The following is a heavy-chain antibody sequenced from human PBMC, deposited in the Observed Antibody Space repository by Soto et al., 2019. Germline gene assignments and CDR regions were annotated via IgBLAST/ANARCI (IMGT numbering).Heavy chain of an antibody. Sequence: PSETLSLTCGVYGGSFSGYYWSWIRQSPGKGLEWIGEINHSGSTNYNPSLKSRVTISVDRSKNQFSLKLSSVTAADTAVYYCARVPDYWGQGTLVTVSS. J-gene: IGHJ4*02. V-gene: IGHV4-34*01. CDR2: INHSGST. CDR1: GGSFSGYY. CDR3: ARVPDY.